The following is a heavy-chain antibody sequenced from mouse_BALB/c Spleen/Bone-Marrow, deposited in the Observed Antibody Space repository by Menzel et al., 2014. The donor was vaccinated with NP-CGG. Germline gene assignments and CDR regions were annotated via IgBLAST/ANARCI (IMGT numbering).Heavy chain of an antibody. D-gene: IGHD2-4*01. Sequence: VQVQQPGPELVKPGASMKISCKASGYSFTGYTMNWVKQSHGKNLEWIGLINPYNGGTSYNQKFKGKATLTVDKSSSTAYMELLSLTSEDSAVYYCAREVIYYDYAGFAYWGQGTLVTVSA. CDR2: INPYNGGT. J-gene: IGHJ3*01. CDR3: AREVIYYDYAGFAY. CDR1: GYSFTGYT. V-gene: IGHV1-18*01.